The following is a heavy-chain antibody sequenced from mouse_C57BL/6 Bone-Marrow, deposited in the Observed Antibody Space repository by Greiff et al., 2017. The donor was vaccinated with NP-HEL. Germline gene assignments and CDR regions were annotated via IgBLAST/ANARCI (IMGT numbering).Heavy chain of an antibody. Sequence: QVQLKESGAELVRPGTSVKMSCKASGYTFTNYWIGWAKQRPGHGLEWIGDIYPGGGYTNYTEKFKGNATLTADKSSSTAYMQFSSLTSEDSAIYYCARVVTTVAYYAMDYWGQGTSVTVSS. D-gene: IGHD2-2*01. CDR2: IYPGGGYT. CDR1: GYTFTNYW. CDR3: ARVVTTVAYYAMDY. J-gene: IGHJ4*01. V-gene: IGHV1-63*01.